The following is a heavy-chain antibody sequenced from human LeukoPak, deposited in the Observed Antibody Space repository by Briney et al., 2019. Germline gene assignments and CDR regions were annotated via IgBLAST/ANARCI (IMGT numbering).Heavy chain of an antibody. Sequence: GASVKVSCKTSGYTFTCYHMHWVRQAPGQGLEWMGRINPNSGDTNYAQKFQGRVTMTRDTSISTAYMELSRLTSDDTAMYYCARDYCSSTSCLFDYWGQGTLVTVSS. J-gene: IGHJ4*02. CDR2: INPNSGDT. D-gene: IGHD2-2*01. CDR1: GYTFTCYH. CDR3: ARDYCSSTSCLFDY. V-gene: IGHV1-2*06.